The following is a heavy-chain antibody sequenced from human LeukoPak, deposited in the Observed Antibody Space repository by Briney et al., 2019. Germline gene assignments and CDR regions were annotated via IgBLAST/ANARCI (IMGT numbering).Heavy chain of an antibody. D-gene: IGHD4-17*01. J-gene: IGHJ4*02. CDR2: TYYSGST. V-gene: IGHV4-59*01. CDR3: ARGRSDYSGFDY. Sequence: SETLSLTCTVSGGSISSYYWSWIRQPPGKGLEWIGYTYYSGSTNYNPSLKSRVTISVDTSKNQFSLKLSSVTAADTAVYYCARGRSDYSGFDYWGQGTLVTVSS. CDR1: GGSISSYY.